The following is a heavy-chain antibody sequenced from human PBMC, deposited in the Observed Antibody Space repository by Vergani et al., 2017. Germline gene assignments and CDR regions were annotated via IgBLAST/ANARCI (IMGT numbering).Heavy chain of an antibody. CDR3: ARLGEHMVRGVRPYGMDV. J-gene: IGHJ6*02. D-gene: IGHD3-10*01. V-gene: IGHV1-69*04. Sequence: QVQLVQSGAEVKKPGSSVKVSCKASGGTFSSYAISWVRQAPGQGLEWMGRIIPILGIANYARKCQGRVTITADKSTSTAYMELRSLRSDDTAVYYCARLGEHMVRGVRPYGMDVWGQGTTVTVSS. CDR2: IIPILGIA. CDR1: GGTFSSYA.